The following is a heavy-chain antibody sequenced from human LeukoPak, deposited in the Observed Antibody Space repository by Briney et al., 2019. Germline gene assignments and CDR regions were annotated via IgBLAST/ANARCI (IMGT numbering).Heavy chain of an antibody. CDR2: ISWDGGST. V-gene: IGHV3-43*01. CDR1: GFTFDDYT. CDR3: AKGDSYSSSPFDY. Sequence: GGSLRLSCAASGFTFDDYTMHWVRQAPGKGLEWVSLISWDGGSTYYADSVKGRFTISRDNSKNSLYLQMNSLRTEDTALYYCAKGDSYSSSPFDYWGQGTLVTVSS. J-gene: IGHJ4*02. D-gene: IGHD6-6*01.